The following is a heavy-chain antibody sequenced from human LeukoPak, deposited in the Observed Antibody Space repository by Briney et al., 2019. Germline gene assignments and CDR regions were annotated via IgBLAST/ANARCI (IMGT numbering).Heavy chain of an antibody. V-gene: IGHV3-30*02. CDR1: GFTFSSYG. CDR2: IRYDGSNK. CDR3: AKDLYYGSGSSHYYYYYYMDV. J-gene: IGHJ6*03. Sequence: SGGSLRLSCAASGFTFSSYGMHWVRQAPGKGLGWVAFIRYDGSNKYYADSVKGRFTISRDNSKNTLYLQMNSLRAEDTAVYYCAKDLYYGSGSSHYYYYYYMDVWGKGTTVTVSS. D-gene: IGHD3-10*01.